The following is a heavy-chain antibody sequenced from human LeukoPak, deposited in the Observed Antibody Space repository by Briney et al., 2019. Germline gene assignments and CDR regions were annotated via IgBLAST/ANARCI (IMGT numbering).Heavy chain of an antibody. CDR2: IYHSGST. J-gene: IGHJ4*02. CDR1: GYSISSGYY. Sequence: PSETLSLTCAVSGYSISSGYYWGWIRQPPGKGLEWIGSIYHSGSTCYNPSLKSRVTISVDTSKNQFSLKLSSVTAADTAVYYCARHLSYGDHRYFDYWGQGTLVTVSS. V-gene: IGHV4-38-2*01. D-gene: IGHD4-17*01. CDR3: ARHLSYGDHRYFDY.